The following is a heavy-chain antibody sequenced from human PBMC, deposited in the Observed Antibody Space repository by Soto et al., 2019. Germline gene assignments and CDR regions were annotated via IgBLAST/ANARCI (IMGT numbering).Heavy chain of an antibody. CDR3: ARDQAAAGWFDP. J-gene: IGHJ5*02. V-gene: IGHV4-59*01. CDR2: IYYSGST. Sequence: SETLSLTCTVSGGSISSYYWSWIRQPPGKGLEWIGYIYYSGSTNYNPSLKSRVTISVDTSKNQFSLKLSSVTAADTAVYYCARDQAAAGWFDPWGQGTLVTSPQ. CDR1: GGSISSYY. D-gene: IGHD6-13*01.